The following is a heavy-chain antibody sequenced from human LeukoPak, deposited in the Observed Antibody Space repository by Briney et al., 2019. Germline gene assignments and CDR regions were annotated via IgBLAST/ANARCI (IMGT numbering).Heavy chain of an antibody. CDR2: IKHSGGT. V-gene: IGHV4-34*01. D-gene: IGHD6-19*01. CDR3: AREVSSGWSLDY. Sequence: SETLSLTCAVYGGSFSGYYWSWIRQPPGKGLEWIGEIKHSGGTNYNPSLKSRVTISVATSKNQFSLKLSSVTAADTAVYYCAREVSSGWSLDYWGQGTLVTVSS. CDR1: GGSFSGYY. J-gene: IGHJ4*02.